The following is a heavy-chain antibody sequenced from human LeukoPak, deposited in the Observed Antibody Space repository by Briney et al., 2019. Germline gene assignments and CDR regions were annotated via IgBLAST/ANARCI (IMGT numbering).Heavy chain of an antibody. D-gene: IGHD3-22*01. J-gene: IGHJ4*02. CDR2: INHSGST. V-gene: IGHV4-34*01. Sequence: SETLSLTCAVYGGSFSGYYWSWIRQPPGKGLEWIGEINHSGSTNYNPSLKSRVTISVDTSKNQFSLKLRSVTAADTAVYYCGVLYDSSGYYPEYWGQGNLVTVSS. CDR1: GGSFSGYY. CDR3: GVLYDSSGYYPEY.